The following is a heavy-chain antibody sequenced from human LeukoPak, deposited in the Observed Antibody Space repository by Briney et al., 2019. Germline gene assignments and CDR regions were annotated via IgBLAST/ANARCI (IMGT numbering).Heavy chain of an antibody. V-gene: IGHV1-3*01. Sequence: ASVKVSCKASGYTFTSYAMHWVRQAPGQRLEWMGWINAGNGNTKYSQKSQGRVTITRDTSASTAYMELSSLRSEDTAVYYCARDRSFQDYSLDYWGQGTLVTVSS. J-gene: IGHJ4*02. CDR1: GYTFTSYA. D-gene: IGHD4-11*01. CDR3: ARDRSFQDYSLDY. CDR2: INAGNGNT.